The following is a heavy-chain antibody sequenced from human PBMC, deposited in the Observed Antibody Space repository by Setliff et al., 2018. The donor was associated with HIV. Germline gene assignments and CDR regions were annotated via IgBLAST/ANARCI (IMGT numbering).Heavy chain of an antibody. V-gene: IGHV3-53*01. CDR2: IYSGGSI. Sequence: GSLRLSCAASGFTVSSNYMSWVRQAPGKGLEWVSVIYSGGSIYYADSVKGRFTISRDNAKNSLYLEMNSLRAEETAVYYCARDLRSSHGSPNYFDYWGRGALVTVSS. CDR1: GFTVSSNY. D-gene: IGHD2-15*01. J-gene: IGHJ4*02. CDR3: ARDLRSSHGSPNYFDY.